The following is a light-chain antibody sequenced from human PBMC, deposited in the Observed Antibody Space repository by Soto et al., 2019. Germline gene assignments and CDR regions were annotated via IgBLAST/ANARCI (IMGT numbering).Light chain of an antibody. J-gene: IGLJ3*02. CDR2: EVL. CDR3: CSHSASIHWV. V-gene: IGLV2-14*03. CDR1: SSDVGGYNF. Sequence: QLVLTQPASVSGSPGQSITISCTGTSSDVGGYNFVSWYQQHPGNAPKLIIHEVLNRPSGVSSRFSGSKSGNTASLTISGLQAEDDAVYYCCSHSASIHWVFGGGTKVTVL.